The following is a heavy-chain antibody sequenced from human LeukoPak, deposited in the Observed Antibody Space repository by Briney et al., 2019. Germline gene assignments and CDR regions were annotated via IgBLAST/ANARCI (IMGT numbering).Heavy chain of an antibody. Sequence: GGSLRLSCAASGFTVSDNYMSWVRQAPGKGLEWVSVFYTRENTHHADSVKGRFSISRDNSKYTLYLQMNSLRAEDTAVYYCARGITGYSGYDYWGQGTLVTVSS. D-gene: IGHD5-12*01. CDR3: ARGITGYSGYDY. CDR2: FYTRENT. CDR1: GFTVSDNY. J-gene: IGHJ4*02. V-gene: IGHV3-66*01.